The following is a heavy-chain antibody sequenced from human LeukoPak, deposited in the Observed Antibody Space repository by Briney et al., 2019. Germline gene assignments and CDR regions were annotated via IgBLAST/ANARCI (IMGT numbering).Heavy chain of an antibody. J-gene: IGHJ4*02. D-gene: IGHD3-22*01. V-gene: IGHV3-30*03. CDR2: ISYDGSNK. Sequence: GGSLRLSCAASGFTFSSYGMHWVRQAPGKGLEWVAVISYDGSNKYYADSVKGRFTISRDNSKNTLYLQMNSLRAEDTAVYYCARGEIVGDSWGQGTLVTVSS. CDR3: ARGEIVGDS. CDR1: GFTFSSYG.